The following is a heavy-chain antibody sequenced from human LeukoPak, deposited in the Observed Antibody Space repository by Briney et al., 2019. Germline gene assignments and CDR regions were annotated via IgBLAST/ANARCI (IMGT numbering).Heavy chain of an antibody. Sequence: GESLKISCKGSGYSFTSYWIGWVRQMPGKGLEWMGIIYPGDSDTRYSPSFQGQVTISADKSISTAYLQWSSLKASDTAMYYCARAGIAAAEGYYFDYWGQGTLVTVSS. D-gene: IGHD6-13*01. CDR3: ARAGIAAAEGYYFDY. CDR2: IYPGDSDT. V-gene: IGHV5-51*01. J-gene: IGHJ4*02. CDR1: GYSFTSYW.